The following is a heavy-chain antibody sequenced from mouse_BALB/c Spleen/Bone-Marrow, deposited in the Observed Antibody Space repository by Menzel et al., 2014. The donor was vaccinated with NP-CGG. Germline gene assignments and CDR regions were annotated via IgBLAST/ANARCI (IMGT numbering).Heavy chain of an antibody. D-gene: IGHD1-1*01. Sequence: VQLKESGGGLVQPGGSRKLSCAASGFTFSSFGMHWVRQAPEKGLEWVAYISSGSSTIYYADTVMGRFTISRDNPKNTLFLQMTSLRSEDTAMYYCARSGSSSGYFDYWGQGTTLSLSS. CDR3: ARSGSSSGYFDY. V-gene: IGHV5-17*02. CDR1: GFTFSSFG. J-gene: IGHJ2*01. CDR2: ISSGSSTI.